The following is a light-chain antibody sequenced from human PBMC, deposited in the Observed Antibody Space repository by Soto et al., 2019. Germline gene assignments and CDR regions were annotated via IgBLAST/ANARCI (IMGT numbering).Light chain of an antibody. CDR1: QGISSW. CDR3: QQYKT. J-gene: IGKJ1*01. CDR2: KAS. Sequence: DIQMTQSPSSLSASVGDRVTITCRGSQGISSWMAWYQQKPGKAPRLLIYKASSLASGVPSRFSGSGSGTEFTLTISSLQPDDFATYYCQQYKTFGQGTRVEIK. V-gene: IGKV1-5*03.